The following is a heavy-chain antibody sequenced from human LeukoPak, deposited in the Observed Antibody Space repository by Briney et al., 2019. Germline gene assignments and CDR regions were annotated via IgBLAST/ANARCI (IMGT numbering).Heavy chain of an antibody. J-gene: IGHJ4*02. D-gene: IGHD6-6*01. V-gene: IGHV3-23*01. CDR3: VTTWIAAHNYFDY. CDR1: GFTFSSYD. CDR2: ISGSGGST. Sequence: GGSLRLSCAASGFTFSSYDMSWVRQAPGKGLEWGSAISGSGGSTYYAASVKGRFTISRDNSKNTLYLQMDSLRAEDTAEYYCVTTWIAAHNYFDYWGQGTLVTVSS.